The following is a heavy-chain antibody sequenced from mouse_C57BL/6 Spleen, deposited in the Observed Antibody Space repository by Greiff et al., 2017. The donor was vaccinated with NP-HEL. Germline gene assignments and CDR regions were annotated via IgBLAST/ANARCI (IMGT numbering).Heavy chain of an antibody. J-gene: IGHJ2*01. V-gene: IGHV5-9*01. CDR1: GFTFSSYT. Sequence: EVKLMESGGGLVKPGGSLKLSCAASGFTFSSYTMSWVRQTPEKRLEWVATISGGGGNTYYPDSVKGRFTISRDNAKNTLYLQMSSLRSEDTALYYCARQRWDVDFDYWGQGTTLTVSS. CDR3: ARQRWDVDFDY. D-gene: IGHD4-1*01. CDR2: ISGGGGNT.